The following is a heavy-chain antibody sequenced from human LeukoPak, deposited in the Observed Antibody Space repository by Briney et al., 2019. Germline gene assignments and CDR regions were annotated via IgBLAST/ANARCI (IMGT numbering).Heavy chain of an antibody. CDR1: GYTFTGYY. D-gene: IGHD5-18*01. J-gene: IGHJ3*02. CDR2: INPNSGGT. V-gene: IGHV1-2*02. Sequence: ASVKVSCKASGYTFTGYYMHWVRQAPGQGLEWMGWINPNSGGTNYAQKFQGRVTMTRDTSISTAYMELSRLRSDDTAVYYCARDFGRGYSYALDAFDIWGQGTMVTVSS. CDR3: ARDFGRGYSYALDAFDI.